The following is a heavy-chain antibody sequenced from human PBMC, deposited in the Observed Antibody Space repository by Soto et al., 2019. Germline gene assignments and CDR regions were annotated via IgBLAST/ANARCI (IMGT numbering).Heavy chain of an antibody. V-gene: IGHV3-23*01. CDR3: AKDYGYRNDDLGWFDP. CDR2: ISPRGDRT. CDR1: AFSFSTYA. J-gene: IGHJ5*02. D-gene: IGHD1-1*01. Sequence: PGGSLRLSCAASAFSFSTYAMSWVRQAPGKGLEWVSTISPRGDRTFYVDSVKGRFTISRDNSKSTLYFQMNSLRAEDTAVYYCAKDYGYRNDDLGWFDPGGQGTQVTVSS.